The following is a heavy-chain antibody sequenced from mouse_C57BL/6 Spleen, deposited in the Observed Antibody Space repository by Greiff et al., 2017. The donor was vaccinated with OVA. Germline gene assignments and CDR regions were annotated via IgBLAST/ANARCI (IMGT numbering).Heavy chain of an antibody. V-gene: IGHV1-53*01. CDR3: ARRPSYYYYYCDY. Sequence: VQLQQSGTELVKPGASVKLSCKASGYTFTSYWMHWVKQRPGQGLEWIGNINPSNGGTNYNEKFKSKATLTVDKSSSTAYMQLSSLTSEDSAVYYCARRPSYYYYYCDYWGQGTTLTVSS. CDR2: INPSNGGT. D-gene: IGHD1-1*01. CDR1: GYTFTSYW. J-gene: IGHJ2*01.